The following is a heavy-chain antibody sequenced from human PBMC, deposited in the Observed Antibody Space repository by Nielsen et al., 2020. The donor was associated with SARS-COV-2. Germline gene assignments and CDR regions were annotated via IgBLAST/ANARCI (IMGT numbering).Heavy chain of an antibody. CDR2: ISSGSTNM. Sequence: GGSLRLSCAASGFTFTSHSMNWVRQAPGKGLEWVSSISSGSTNMFYADSLKGRFTVSRDNAKKSVYLQMNSLRAEDTAVYYCARSLYCGGDCYSPYYFDFWGRGTLVTVSS. J-gene: IGHJ4*02. D-gene: IGHD2-21*02. V-gene: IGHV3-21*01. CDR1: GFTFTSHS. CDR3: ARSLYCGGDCYSPYYFDF.